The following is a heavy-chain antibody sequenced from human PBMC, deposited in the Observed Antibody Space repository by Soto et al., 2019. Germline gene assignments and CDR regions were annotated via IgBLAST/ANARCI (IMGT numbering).Heavy chain of an antibody. CDR3: ARNIRSTYYDFWSGSINWFDP. D-gene: IGHD3-3*01. Sequence: SVKFSCKASVGTLSSYAISWLRQAPRQGVEWMGGIIPIFGTANYAQKFQGRVTITADKSTSTAYMELSSLRSEDTAVYYCARNIRSTYYDFWSGSINWFDPWAQGTQVTVSS. J-gene: IGHJ5*02. V-gene: IGHV1-69*06. CDR2: IIPIFGTA. CDR1: VGTLSSYA.